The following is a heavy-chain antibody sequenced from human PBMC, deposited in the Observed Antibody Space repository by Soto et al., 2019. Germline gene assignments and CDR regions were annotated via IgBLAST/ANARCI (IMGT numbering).Heavy chain of an antibody. V-gene: IGHV3-23*01. Sequence: PXQFLSLAGAASGFHLSSYSMSWARQDPGKGLEWVSAISGSGGSTYYADSVKGRFTISRDNSKNTLYLQMNSLRAEDTAVYYCAKDPLEIQLWPKYYFDYWGQGTQVTVSS. D-gene: IGHD5-18*01. CDR2: ISGSGGST. J-gene: IGHJ4*02. CDR3: AKDPLEIQLWPKYYFDY. CDR1: GFHLSSYS.